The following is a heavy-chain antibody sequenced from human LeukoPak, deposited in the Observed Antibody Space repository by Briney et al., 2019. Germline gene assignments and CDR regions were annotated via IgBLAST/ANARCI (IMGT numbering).Heavy chain of an antibody. CDR2: INSDGSST. CDR3: ARDYSGSYGLDY. V-gene: IGHV3-74*01. D-gene: IGHD1-26*01. CDR1: GFTFSSYW. Sequence: GGSLRLSCAASGFTFSSYWMHWVRQAPGKGLVWVSRINSDGSSTSYADSVKGRFTISRENAKNTLYLQMNSLRAEDTAVYYCARDYSGSYGLDYWGQGTLVTDSS. J-gene: IGHJ4*02.